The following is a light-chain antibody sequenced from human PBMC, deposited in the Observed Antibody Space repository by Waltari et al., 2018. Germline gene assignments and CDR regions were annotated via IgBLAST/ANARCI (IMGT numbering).Light chain of an antibody. Sequence: DVVMTQSPLSLPVALGQPASISCKSSQGLVSSGGNTILNWFQQRPGQSPRRLIYRVSSRDSGVPDRFSGSGSGTDFTLKISRVEAEDVGIYYCMQGTHWPWTFGQGTKVEFK. J-gene: IGKJ1*01. CDR3: MQGTHWPWT. V-gene: IGKV2-30*01. CDR2: RVS. CDR1: QGLVSSGGNTI.